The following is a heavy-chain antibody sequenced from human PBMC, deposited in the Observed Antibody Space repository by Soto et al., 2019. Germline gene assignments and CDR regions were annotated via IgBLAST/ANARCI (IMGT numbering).Heavy chain of an antibody. Sequence: EVQLVESGGGLVQPGGSLRLSCAASGFTVSSDYMSWVRQAPGKGLEWVSVIYSGGSTYYADSVKGRFTISRDNSKNPLYPPMNSLRPEDTAVYYCARTPSAYSIGDYWGQVALFTVSS. V-gene: IGHV3-66*01. CDR3: ARTPSAYSIGDY. CDR1: GFTVSSDY. J-gene: IGHJ4*02. CDR2: IYSGGST. D-gene: IGHD3-16*01.